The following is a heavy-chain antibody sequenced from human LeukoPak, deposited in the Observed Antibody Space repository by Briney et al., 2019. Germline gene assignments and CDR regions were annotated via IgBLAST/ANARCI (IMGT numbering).Heavy chain of an antibody. J-gene: IGHJ2*01. D-gene: IGHD3-16*01. CDR3: AKDLGPRWYFDL. Sequence: GGSLRLSCAASGFTFSSYAMSWVRQAPGKGLEWVSAITGSGGTTYYADSVKGRFTTSRDNSKNTLYVQMNSLRAEDTAVYYCAKDLGPRWYFDLWGRGTLVNVSS. V-gene: IGHV3-23*01. CDR2: ITGSGGTT. CDR1: GFTFSSYA.